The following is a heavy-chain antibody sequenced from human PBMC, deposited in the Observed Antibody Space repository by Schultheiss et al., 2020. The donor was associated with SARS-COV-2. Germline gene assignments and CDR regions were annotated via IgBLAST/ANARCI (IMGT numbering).Heavy chain of an antibody. V-gene: IGHV4-61*08. CDR3: ARLSPYYDFWSGYQGPYYYGMDV. CDR2: IYYSGST. D-gene: IGHD3-3*01. J-gene: IGHJ6*02. Sequence: SETLSLTCTVSGGSISSGGYYWSWIRQHPGKGLEWIGYIYYSGSTNYNPSLKSRVTISVDTSKNQFSLKLSSVTAADTAVYYCARLSPYYDFWSGYQGPYYYGMDVWGQGTTVTVSS. CDR1: GGSISSGGYY.